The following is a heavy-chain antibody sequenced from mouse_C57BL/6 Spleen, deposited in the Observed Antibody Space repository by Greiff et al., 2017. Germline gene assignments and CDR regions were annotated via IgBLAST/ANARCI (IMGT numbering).Heavy chain of an antibody. CDR2: IRSKSHNYAT. CDR1: GFSFNTYA. CDR3: VRQGVGAMDY. J-gene: IGHJ4*01. Sequence: EVQLVESGGGLVQPKGSLKLSCAASGFSFNTYAMNWVRQAPGKGLEWVARIRSKSHNYATYYADSVKDRFTISRDDSESMLYLQMNNLKTEDTDMYYCVRQGVGAMDYWGQGTSGNVSS. V-gene: IGHV10-1*01.